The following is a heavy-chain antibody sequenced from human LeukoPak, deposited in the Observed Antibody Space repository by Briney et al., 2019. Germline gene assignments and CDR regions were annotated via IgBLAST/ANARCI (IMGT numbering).Heavy chain of an antibody. CDR1: GFTFSSYA. CDR3: AREEEWLRACLGY. Sequence: PGGSLRLSCAASGFTFSSYAMHWVRQAPGKGLEWVAVISYDGSNKYYADSVKGRFTISRDNSKNTLYLQMNSLRAEDTAVYYCAREEEWLRACLGYWGQGTLVTVSS. CDR2: ISYDGSNK. V-gene: IGHV3-30*04. J-gene: IGHJ4*02. D-gene: IGHD5-12*01.